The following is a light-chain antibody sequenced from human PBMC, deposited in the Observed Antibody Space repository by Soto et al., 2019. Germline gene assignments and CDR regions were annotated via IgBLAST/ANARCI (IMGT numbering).Light chain of an antibody. CDR3: QQLKSYPLT. Sequence: DIQLTQSPSFLSASIGDKVTITCRASQGISSFLAWYQQKPGKAPNLLIYAASTWQSGVPSRFSGSGSGTEFPLTISSLQPEDSATYFCQQLKSYPLTVGGGTKVEIK. CDR1: QGISSF. CDR2: AAS. V-gene: IGKV1-9*01. J-gene: IGKJ4*01.